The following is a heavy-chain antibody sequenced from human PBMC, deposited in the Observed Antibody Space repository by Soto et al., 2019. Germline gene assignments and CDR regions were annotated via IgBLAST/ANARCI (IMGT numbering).Heavy chain of an antibody. CDR3: VRQAMASRREYYGMDV. Sequence: EVQLVQSGAEMKKPGESLRISCKGSGYSFTSYWITWVRQMPGKGLEWMGRIDPSDSYTNYSPSFQGHVTISADKSISTAYLQWSSLKASDTAMSYCVRQAMASRREYYGMDVWGQGTTVTVSS. V-gene: IGHV5-10-1*01. CDR2: IDPSDSYT. CDR1: GYSFTSYW. J-gene: IGHJ6*02. D-gene: IGHD1-26*01.